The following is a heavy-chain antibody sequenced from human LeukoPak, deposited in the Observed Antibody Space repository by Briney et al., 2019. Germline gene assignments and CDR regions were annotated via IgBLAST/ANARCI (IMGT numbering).Heavy chain of an antibody. D-gene: IGHD6-19*01. V-gene: IGHV1-69*04. J-gene: IGHJ6*02. Sequence: GASVKVSCKASGGTFSSYAISWVRQAPGQGLEWMGRIIPILGIANYAQKFQGRVTITADKSTSTAYMELSSLRSEDTAVYYCARAVKQWPEKYYYGMDVWGQGTTVTVSS. CDR2: IIPILGIA. CDR1: GGTFSSYA. CDR3: ARAVKQWPEKYYYGMDV.